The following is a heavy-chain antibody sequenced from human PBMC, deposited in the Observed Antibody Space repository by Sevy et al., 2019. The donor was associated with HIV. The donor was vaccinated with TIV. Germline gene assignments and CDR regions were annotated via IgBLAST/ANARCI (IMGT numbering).Heavy chain of an antibody. J-gene: IGHJ5*02. CDR2: IYHSGST. D-gene: IGHD2-2*01. V-gene: IGHV4-38-2*01. Sequence: KQSQTLSLTCAVSGYSISSGYYWGWIRQPPGKGLEWIGSIYHSGSTYYNPSLKSRVTISVDTSKNQFSLKLSSVTAADTAVYYCARADPIVVVPAAKGGWFDPWGQGTLVTVSS. CDR1: GYSISSGYY. CDR3: ARADPIVVVPAAKGGWFDP.